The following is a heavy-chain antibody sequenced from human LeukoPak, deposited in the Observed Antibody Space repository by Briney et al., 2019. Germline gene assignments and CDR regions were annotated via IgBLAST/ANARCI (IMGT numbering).Heavy chain of an antibody. CDR1: GYTFTSYY. CDR2: INPSGGST. CDR3: ARGADFWSGYLFGGAFDI. Sequence: ASVKVSCKASGYTFTSYYMHWVRQAPGQGLEWMGIINPSGGSTSYAQKFQGRVTMTREPSTSTVYMELSSLRSEDTAVYYCARGADFWSGYLFGGAFDIWGQGTMVTVSS. J-gene: IGHJ3*02. V-gene: IGHV1-46*01. D-gene: IGHD3-3*01.